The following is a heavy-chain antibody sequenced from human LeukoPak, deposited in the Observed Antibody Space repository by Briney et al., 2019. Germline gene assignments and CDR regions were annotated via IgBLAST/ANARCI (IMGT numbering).Heavy chain of an antibody. D-gene: IGHD3-9*01. CDR1: DTFTSYG. V-gene: IGHV1-18*01. CDR3: ARGILLEFDY. J-gene: IGHJ4*02. Sequence: VASVKVSCKASDTFTSYGISRVRQAPGQGLEWMGWISAYNGNTNYAQKLQGRVTMTTDTSTSTAYMELRSLRSDDTAVYYCARGILLEFDYWGQGTLVTVSS. CDR2: ISAYNGNT.